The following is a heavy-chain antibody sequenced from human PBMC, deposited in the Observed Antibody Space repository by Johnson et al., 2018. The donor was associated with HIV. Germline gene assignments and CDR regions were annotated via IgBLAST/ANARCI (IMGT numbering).Heavy chain of an antibody. D-gene: IGHD3-3*01. CDR2: IYSGGST. CDR1: GFTVSSNY. V-gene: IGHV3-66*01. Sequence: VHLVESGGGLVQPGGSLRLSCAASGFTVSSNYMSWVRQAPGKGLEWVSVIYSGGSTYYADSVKGRFTISRDNSKNTLYLQMNSLRAEDTAVYYCARGSITIFGGLDAFDIWGQGTMVTVSS. CDR3: ARGSITIFGGLDAFDI. J-gene: IGHJ3*02.